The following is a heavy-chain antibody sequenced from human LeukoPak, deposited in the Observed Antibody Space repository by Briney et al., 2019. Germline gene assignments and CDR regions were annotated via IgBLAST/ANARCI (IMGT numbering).Heavy chain of an antibody. V-gene: IGHV3-21*01. Sequence: GSLRLSCAASGFTFSSYSMNWVRQAPGKGLEWVSSISSSSSYIYYADSVKGRFTISRDNSKNALYLQMNSLRAEDTALYYCAREGGYCSSTSCYSWFDPWGQGTLVTVSS. CDR2: ISSSSSYI. J-gene: IGHJ5*02. D-gene: IGHD2-2*02. CDR1: GFTFSSYS. CDR3: AREGGYCSSTSCYSWFDP.